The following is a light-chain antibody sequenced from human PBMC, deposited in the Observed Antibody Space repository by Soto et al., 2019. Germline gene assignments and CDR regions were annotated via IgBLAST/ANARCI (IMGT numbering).Light chain of an antibody. CDR3: QKANSFPLN. CDR2: AAS. CDR1: QGISSW. Sequence: DIQLTPSLSTLSASVLYIVNITFRASQGISSWLAWYQQKPGKAPKLLIYAASSLQSGVPSRFSGSGSGTDFTLTISSLQPEDFATYYCQKANSFPLNFGGGTKVDIK. J-gene: IGKJ4*01. V-gene: IGKV1-12*01.